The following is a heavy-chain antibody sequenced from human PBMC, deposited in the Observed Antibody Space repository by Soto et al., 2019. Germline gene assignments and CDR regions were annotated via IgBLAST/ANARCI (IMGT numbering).Heavy chain of an antibody. J-gene: IGHJ4*02. D-gene: IGHD2-15*01. CDR3: ANGGLHGSIDGGLSYFHH. Sequence: EVQMLESGGYLVQPGGSLRVPCAPGFTFSHYTMAWFRRAPGKGLEWVSGFSRSNGVASYADSVKGRFTISRDNSKNTVFLQMNSLRDEDTAVYYCANGGLHGSIDGGLSYFHHWDQGTLVTVSS. CDR1: GFTFSHYT. CDR2: FSRSNGVA. V-gene: IGHV3-23*01.